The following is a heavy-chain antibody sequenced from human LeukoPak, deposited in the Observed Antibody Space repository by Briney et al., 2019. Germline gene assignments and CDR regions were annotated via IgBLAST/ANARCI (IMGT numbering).Heavy chain of an antibody. D-gene: IGHD1-1*01. Sequence: SETLSLTCAVYGGSFSGYYWSWIRQPPGKGLEWIGEINHSGSTNYNPSLKSRVTISVDTSKNQFSLKLSSVTAADTAVYYCARQGTTGTSLGWFDPWGQGTLVTVSS. J-gene: IGHJ5*02. CDR1: GGSFSGYY. CDR2: INHSGST. CDR3: ARQGTTGTSLGWFDP. V-gene: IGHV4-34*01.